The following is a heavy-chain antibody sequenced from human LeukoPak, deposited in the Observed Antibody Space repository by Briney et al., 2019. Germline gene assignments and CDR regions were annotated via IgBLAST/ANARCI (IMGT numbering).Heavy chain of an antibody. CDR3: ARDRPYGSGSYWSSDY. CDR1: GGSISSYY. Sequence: SETLSLTCTVSGGSISSYYWSWIRQPAGKGLEWIGRIYTSGSTNYNPSLKSRVTMSVDTSKNQFSLKLSSVTAADTAVYYCARDRPYGSGSYWSSDYWGQGTLVTVSS. D-gene: IGHD3-10*01. J-gene: IGHJ4*02. V-gene: IGHV4-4*07. CDR2: IYTSGST.